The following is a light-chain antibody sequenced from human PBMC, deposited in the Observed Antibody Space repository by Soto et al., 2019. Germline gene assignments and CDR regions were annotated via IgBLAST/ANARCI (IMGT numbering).Light chain of an antibody. CDR1: RSNIGAGYD. J-gene: IGLJ1*01. CDR3: SSYTSSSTLN. V-gene: IGLV1-40*01. Sequence: QSVLTQPPSVSGAPGQRVTISCTGSRSNIGAGYDVHWYQQLPGTAPKLLIYGTNNRPSGVPDRFSGSKSGMSASLTISGLQAEAEADYYCSSYTSSSTLNFGTGTKLTVL. CDR2: GTN.